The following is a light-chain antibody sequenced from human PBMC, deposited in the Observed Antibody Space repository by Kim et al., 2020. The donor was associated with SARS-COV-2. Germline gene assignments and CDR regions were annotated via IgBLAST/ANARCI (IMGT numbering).Light chain of an antibody. Sequence: VSPGERATLSCRASHRLSCSLAWYQQKPGQAPRLLIYGASTRATGIPARFSGSESGTEFTLTISSLQSEVFAVYYCQQYNNWPLTFGGGTRVEIK. CDR2: GAS. V-gene: IGKV3-15*01. CDR3: QQYNNWPLT. CDR1: HRLSCS. J-gene: IGKJ4*01.